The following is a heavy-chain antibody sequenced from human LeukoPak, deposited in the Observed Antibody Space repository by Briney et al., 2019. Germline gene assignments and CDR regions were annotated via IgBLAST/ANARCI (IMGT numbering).Heavy chain of an antibody. CDR2: ISTSGNTI. Sequence: PGGSLRLSCAASGFTFSTYNMNWFRQAPGRGLEWISYISTSGNTIYYGDSVKGRFTVSRDNAKNSLYLQMSSLRDEDRAVYYCARRTYYYDSRGFLVDFWGQGTLVTVSS. V-gene: IGHV3-48*02. J-gene: IGHJ4*02. CDR3: ARRTYYYDSRGFLVDF. D-gene: IGHD3-22*01. CDR1: GFTFSTYN.